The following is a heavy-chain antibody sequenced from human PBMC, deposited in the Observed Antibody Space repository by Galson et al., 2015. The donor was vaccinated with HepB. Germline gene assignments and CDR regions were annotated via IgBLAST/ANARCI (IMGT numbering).Heavy chain of an antibody. V-gene: IGHV3-30-3*01. CDR3: ARDQQNYDFWSGYYADVGAFDI. CDR1: GFTFSSYA. Sequence: SLRLSCAASGFTFSSYAMHWVRQAPGKGLEWVAVISYDGSNKYYADSVKGRFTISRDNSKNTLYLQMNSLRAEDTAVYYCARDQQNYDFWSGYYADVGAFDIWGQGTMVTVSS. J-gene: IGHJ3*02. D-gene: IGHD3-3*01. CDR2: ISYDGSNK.